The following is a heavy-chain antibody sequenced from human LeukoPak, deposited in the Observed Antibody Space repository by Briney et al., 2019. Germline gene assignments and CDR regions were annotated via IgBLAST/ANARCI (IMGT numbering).Heavy chain of an antibody. Sequence: SETLSLTCTVSGGSISSGSYYWSWIRQPAGKGLEWIGRIYTSGSTNYNPSLKSRVTISVDTSKNQFSLKLSSVTAADTAVYYCASPEGYWGQGTLVTVSS. CDR2: IYTSGST. J-gene: IGHJ4*02. CDR3: ASPEGY. CDR1: GGSISSGSYY. V-gene: IGHV4-61*02.